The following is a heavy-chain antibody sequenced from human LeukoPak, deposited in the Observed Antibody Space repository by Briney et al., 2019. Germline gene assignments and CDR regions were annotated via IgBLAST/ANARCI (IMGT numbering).Heavy chain of an antibody. D-gene: IGHD4-17*01. J-gene: IGHJ4*02. V-gene: IGHV4-39*01. Sequence: PSETLSLTCTVSGGSIGSSSYYWGWIRQPPGKGLEWIGNIYYSGSTYYNPSLKSRVTISVDTSKNRFSLKLSSVTAADTAVYYCARQKPDTTVTMWDPKNFDYWGQGTLVTVSS. CDR2: IYYSGST. CDR1: GGSIGSSSYY. CDR3: ARQKPDTTVTMWDPKNFDY.